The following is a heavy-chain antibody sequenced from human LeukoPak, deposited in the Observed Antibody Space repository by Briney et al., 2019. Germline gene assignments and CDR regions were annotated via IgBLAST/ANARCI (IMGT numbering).Heavy chain of an antibody. J-gene: IGHJ4*02. CDR3: ARDQYYGSGTYYYSDY. V-gene: IGHV1-2*02. CDR2: INPNSGGT. D-gene: IGHD3-10*01. CDR1: GYTFTSYG. Sequence: ASVKVSCKASGYTFTSYGISWVRQAPGQGLEWMGWINPNSGGTNYAQKFQGRVTMTRDTSISTAYMELSRLRSDDTAVYYCARDQYYGSGTYYYSDYWGQGTLVTVSS.